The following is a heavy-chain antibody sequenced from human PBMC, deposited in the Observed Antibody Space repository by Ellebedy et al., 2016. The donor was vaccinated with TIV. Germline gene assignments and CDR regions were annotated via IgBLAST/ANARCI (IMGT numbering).Heavy chain of an antibody. CDR3: ATDGSYGDYLSPTHAFAT. D-gene: IGHD4-17*01. CDR2: INQDGSEK. J-gene: IGHJ3*02. Sequence: GESLKISCGASGFSFRSYWMSWVRQAPGKGLEWVANINQDGSEKFYVDSVKGWFTISRDNAKTSLYLQMNSLRAEDTAVYYCATDGSYGDYLSPTHAFATWGQGTMLTVSS. CDR1: GFSFRSYW. V-gene: IGHV3-7*01.